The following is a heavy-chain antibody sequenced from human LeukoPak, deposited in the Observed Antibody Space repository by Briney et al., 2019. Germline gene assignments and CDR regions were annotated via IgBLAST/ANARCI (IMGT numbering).Heavy chain of an antibody. CDR2: ISAYNSNT. CDR3: ARELRGYSYGYSHYFDY. Sequence: GTSVKVSCKASGYTFTSCGISWVRQAPGQGLEWKGWISAYNSNTNYAQKLQGRVTMTTDTSTSTAYMELRSLRSDDTAVYYCARELRGYSYGYSHYFDYWGQGTLVTVSS. J-gene: IGHJ4*02. V-gene: IGHV1-18*01. CDR1: GYTFTSCG. D-gene: IGHD5-18*01.